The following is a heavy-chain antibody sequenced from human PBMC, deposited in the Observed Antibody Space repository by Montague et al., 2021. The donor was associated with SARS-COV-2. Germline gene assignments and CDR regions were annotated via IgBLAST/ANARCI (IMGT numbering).Heavy chain of an antibody. V-gene: IGHV6-1*01. D-gene: IGHD6-19*01. CDR3: VRYSGWFYFDF. CDR2: TYYRSKWYS. J-gene: IGHJ4*02. CDR1: GDSVSSNRVA. Sequence: CAISGDSVSSNRVAWSWIRQSSSRGLEWLGRTYYRSKWYSDYAPPVRGRLTVNPDASKNEFSLELNYVTPEDTAVYYCVRYSGWFYFDFWGQGTLVTVSS.